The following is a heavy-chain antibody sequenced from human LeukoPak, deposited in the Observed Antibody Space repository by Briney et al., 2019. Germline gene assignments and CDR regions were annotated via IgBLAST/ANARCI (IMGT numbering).Heavy chain of an antibody. CDR2: ISWNSGSI. J-gene: IGHJ4*02. Sequence: GRSLRLSCAASGFTFDDYAMHWVRQAPGKGLEWVSGISWNSGSIGYADSVKGRFTISRDNAKNSLYLQMNSLRPEDTAVYYCAKDPGSDHEEKYFDYWGQGTLVIVSS. V-gene: IGHV3-9*01. CDR1: GFTFDDYA. D-gene: IGHD3-10*01. CDR3: AKDPGSDHEEKYFDY.